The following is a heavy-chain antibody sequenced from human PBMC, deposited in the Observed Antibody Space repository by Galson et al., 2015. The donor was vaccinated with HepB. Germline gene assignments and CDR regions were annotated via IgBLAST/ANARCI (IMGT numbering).Heavy chain of an antibody. D-gene: IGHD6-6*01. CDR3: ARSDESSIAARWGYYYGMDV. CDR1: GYSFTSYW. Sequence: QSGAEVKKPGESLKISCKGSGYSFTSYWIGWVRQMPGKGLEWMGIIYPGDSDTRYSPSFQGQVTISADKSISTAYLQWSSLKASDTAMYYCARSDESSIAARWGYYYGMDVWGQGTTVTVSS. J-gene: IGHJ6*02. V-gene: IGHV5-51*01. CDR2: IYPGDSDT.